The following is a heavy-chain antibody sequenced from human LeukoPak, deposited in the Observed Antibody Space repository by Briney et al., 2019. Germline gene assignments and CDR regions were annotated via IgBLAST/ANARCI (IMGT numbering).Heavy chain of an antibody. J-gene: IGHJ6*03. D-gene: IGHD3-10*01. CDR3: ARSEPRGSGSYYNTFSYYYMDV. CDR1: GNSISSGDNY. V-gene: IGHV4-61*02. CDR2: IYTSGST. Sequence: SETLSLTCTVSGNSISSGDNYWSWIRQPAGKGLEWIGRIYTSGSTNYNPSLKSRVTILGDTSKNQFSLRLSSVTAADTAVYYCARSEPRGSGSYYNTFSYYYMDVWGKGTTVTVSS.